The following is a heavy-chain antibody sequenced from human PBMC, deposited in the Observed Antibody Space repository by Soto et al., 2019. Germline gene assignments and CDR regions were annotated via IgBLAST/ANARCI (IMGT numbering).Heavy chain of an antibody. CDR2: MNPDSGNT. J-gene: IGHJ4*02. V-gene: IGHV1-8*01. CDR3: ARSVGGSNVNFDY. CDR1: GYTFTSYD. D-gene: IGHD3-10*01. Sequence: QVQLVQSGAEVRTPGASVKVSCKASGYTFTSYDINWVRQATGQGPEWMGWMNPDSGNTGYVQKFQGRVTMTRNTAICTAYMALSSLRSEDTAVYYCARSVGGSNVNFDYWGQGTLVTVSS.